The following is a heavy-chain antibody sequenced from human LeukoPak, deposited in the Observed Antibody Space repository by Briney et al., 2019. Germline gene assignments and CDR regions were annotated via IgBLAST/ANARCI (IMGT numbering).Heavy chain of an antibody. V-gene: IGHV3-23*01. Sequence: GGSLRLSCAASGCTFSNSAMSLVRQAPGKGLEWVSTLSGSGITTYYADSVKGRFTISRDNSKNTLYLQMNSLRAEDTAVYYCAKGIYSSGWSYFDYWGHGTLVTVSS. CDR2: LSGSGITT. J-gene: IGHJ4*01. D-gene: IGHD6-19*01. CDR3: AKGIYSSGWSYFDY. CDR1: GCTFSNSA.